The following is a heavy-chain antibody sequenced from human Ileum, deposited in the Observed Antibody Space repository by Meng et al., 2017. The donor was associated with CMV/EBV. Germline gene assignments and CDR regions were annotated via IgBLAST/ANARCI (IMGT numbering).Heavy chain of an antibody. Sequence: GESLKISCAASGLILSEHFMDWVRQAPGKGLEWVGRTRNKANSYTTEYAASVKGRFTISRDDSKNSLYLHMNSLKTEDTAVYYCTTSVRCTSSCYEYDFDYWGQGTLVTVSS. CDR3: TTSVRCTSSCYEYDFDY. D-gene: IGHD2-2*01. V-gene: IGHV3-72*01. CDR1: GLILSEHF. J-gene: IGHJ4*02. CDR2: TRNKANSYTT.